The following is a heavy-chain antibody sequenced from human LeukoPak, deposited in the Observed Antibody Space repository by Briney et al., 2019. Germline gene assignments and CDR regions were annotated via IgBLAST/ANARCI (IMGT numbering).Heavy chain of an antibody. CDR1: GFTFSNAW. V-gene: IGHV3-15*01. J-gene: IGHJ3*02. CDR3: TSRGHIVVVVAATLSAFDI. Sequence: GGSLRLSCAASGFTFSNAWMSWVRQAPGKGLEWVGRIKSKTDGGTTDYAAPVKGRFTISRDDPKNTLYLQMNSLKTEDTAVYYCTSRGHIVVVVAATLSAFDIWGQGTMVTVSS. D-gene: IGHD2-15*01. CDR2: IKSKTDGGTT.